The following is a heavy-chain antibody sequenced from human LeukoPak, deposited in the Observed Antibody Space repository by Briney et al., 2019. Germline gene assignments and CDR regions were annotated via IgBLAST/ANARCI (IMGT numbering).Heavy chain of an antibody. J-gene: IGHJ6*02. D-gene: IGHD2-2*01. V-gene: IGHV4-31*03. CDR1: GGSISSTSYY. CDR2: IYYSGST. Sequence: PSETLSLTCTVSGGSISSTSYYWSWIRQHPGKGLEWIGYIYYSGSTYYNPSLKSRVTISVDTSKNQFSLKLSSVTAADTAVYYCARERIVVVPAVNYYYYYGMDVWGQGTTVTVSS. CDR3: ARERIVVVPAVNYYYYYGMDV.